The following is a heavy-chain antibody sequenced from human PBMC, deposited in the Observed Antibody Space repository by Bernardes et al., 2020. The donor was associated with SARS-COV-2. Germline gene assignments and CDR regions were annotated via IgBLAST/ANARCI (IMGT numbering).Heavy chain of an antibody. J-gene: IGHJ3*02. Sequence: VASHCRSCAASGFTFSNSAMSWVRQAPGTGLEWVSAIDSGANTYNADSVKGRFTISRDNFRNTLYLQMSSLSAEDTAVYYCAKHISTWENDAFDIWGQGTMVTVSS. D-gene: IGHD6-13*01. CDR3: AKHISTWENDAFDI. V-gene: IGHV3-23*01. CDR2: IDSGANT. CDR1: GFTFSNSA.